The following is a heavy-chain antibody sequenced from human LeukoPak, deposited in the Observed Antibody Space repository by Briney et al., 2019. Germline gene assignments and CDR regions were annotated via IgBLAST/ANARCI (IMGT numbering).Heavy chain of an antibody. CDR2: ISWDGGST. CDR3: AKAGYGDPYTFDP. CDR1: GFTFDDYA. J-gene: IGHJ5*02. V-gene: IGHV3-43D*03. D-gene: IGHD4-17*01. Sequence: GGYLRLSCAASGFTFDDYAMHWVRQAPGKGLEWVSLISWDGGSTYYADSVKGRFTISRDNSKNSLYLQMNSLRAEDTALYYYAKAGYGDPYTFDPWGQGTLVTVSS.